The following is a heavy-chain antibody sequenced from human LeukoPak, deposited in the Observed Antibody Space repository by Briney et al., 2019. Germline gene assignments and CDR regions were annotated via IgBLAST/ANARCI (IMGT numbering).Heavy chain of an antibody. D-gene: IGHD4-17*01. Sequence: GGSLRLSCAASGFTFSSSAMSWVRQAPGKGLEWVSAISNNGGYTYYADSVQGRFTISRDNSKSTLCLQMNSLRAEDTAVYYCAKDRSTVTPFDYWGQGTLVTVSS. CDR2: ISNNGGYT. CDR3: AKDRSTVTPFDY. V-gene: IGHV3-23*01. CDR1: GFTFSSSA. J-gene: IGHJ4*02.